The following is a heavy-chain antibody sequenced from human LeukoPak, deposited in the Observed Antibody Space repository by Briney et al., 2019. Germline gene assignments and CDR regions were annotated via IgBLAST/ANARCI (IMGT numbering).Heavy chain of an antibody. Sequence: ASVKVSCKVSGYTLTELSMHWVRQAPGKGLEWMGGFDPEDGETNYAQKFQGRVTMTEDTSTDTAYMELSSLRSEDTAVYYCATMGLGVRATSGRDYWGQGTLVTVSS. CDR2: FDPEDGET. CDR1: GYTLTELS. V-gene: IGHV1-24*01. CDR3: ATMGLGVRATSGRDY. J-gene: IGHJ4*02. D-gene: IGHD1-26*01.